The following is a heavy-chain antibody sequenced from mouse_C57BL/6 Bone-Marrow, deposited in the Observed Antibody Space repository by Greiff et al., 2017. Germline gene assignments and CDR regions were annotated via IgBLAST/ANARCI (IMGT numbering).Heavy chain of an antibody. V-gene: IGHV1-69*01. Sequence: QVQLKQPGAELVMPGASVKLSCKASGYTFTSYWMHWVKQRPGQGLEWIGEIDPSDSYTNYNQKFKGKSTLTVDKSSSTAYMQLSSLTSEDSAVYFCARRNFFAYWGQGTLVTVSA. CDR1: GYTFTSYW. J-gene: IGHJ3*01. CDR3: ARRNFFAY. CDR2: IDPSDSYT.